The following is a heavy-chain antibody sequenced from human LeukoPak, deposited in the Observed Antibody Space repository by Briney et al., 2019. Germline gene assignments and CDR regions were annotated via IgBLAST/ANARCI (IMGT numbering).Heavy chain of an antibody. CDR1: GFTFSDCA. CDR2: INSDGSST. V-gene: IGHV3-74*01. CDR3: ARGWGVDY. D-gene: IGHD3-16*01. Sequence: GGSLRLSCAASGFTFSDCAMIWVRQAPGKGLVWVSRINSDGSSTGYADSVEGRFTISRDNAKNTLYLQMNSLRAEGTAVYYCARGWGVDYWGQGTLVTVSS. J-gene: IGHJ4*01.